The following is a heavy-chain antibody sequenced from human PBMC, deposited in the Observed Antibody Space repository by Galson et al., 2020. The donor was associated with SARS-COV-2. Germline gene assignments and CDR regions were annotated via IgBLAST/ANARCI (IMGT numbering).Heavy chain of an antibody. Sequence: SGPTLVKPTQTLTLTCTFSGFSLSTSGMCVSWIRQPPGKALEWLALIDWDDDKYYSTSLKTRLTISKDTSKNQVVLTMTNMDPVDTATYDCARIPVAGRLYEYYYYGMDVWGQGTTVTVSS. CDR2: IDWDDDK. J-gene: IGHJ6*02. V-gene: IGHV2-70*01. CDR1: GFSLSTSGMC. D-gene: IGHD6-19*01. CDR3: ARIPVAGRLYEYYYYGMDV.